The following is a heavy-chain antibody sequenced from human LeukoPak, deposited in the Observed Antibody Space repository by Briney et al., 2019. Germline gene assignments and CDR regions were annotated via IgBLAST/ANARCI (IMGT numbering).Heavy chain of an antibody. J-gene: IGHJ4*02. CDR3: ARASYSSSWYYFDY. Sequence: ASVKVSCRVSEYTLTELSIHWVRQAPGKGLEWMGGVDPEDGETIYAQKFQGRVTMTEDTSTETAYLELSSLRLDDTAVYYCARASYSSSWYYFDYWGQGTLVTVSS. D-gene: IGHD6-13*01. CDR1: EYTLTELS. V-gene: IGHV1-24*01. CDR2: VDPEDGET.